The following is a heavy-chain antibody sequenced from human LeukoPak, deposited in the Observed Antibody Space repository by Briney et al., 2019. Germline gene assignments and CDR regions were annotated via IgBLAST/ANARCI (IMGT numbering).Heavy chain of an antibody. D-gene: IGHD6-6*01. CDR3: ARRNKQLALDY. CDR2: IYPGDSDT. CDR1: GYSFTSYW. V-gene: IGHV5-51*01. J-gene: IGHJ4*02. Sequence: GESLKISCKGSGYSFTSYWLGWVRQIPGKGLEWMGIIYPGDSDTRYSPSFQGQVTISADKSISTAYLQWSSLKASDTAMYYCARRNKQLALDYWGQGTLVTVSS.